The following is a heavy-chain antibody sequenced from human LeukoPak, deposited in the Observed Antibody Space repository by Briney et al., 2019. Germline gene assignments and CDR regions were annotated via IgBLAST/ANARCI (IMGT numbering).Heavy chain of an antibody. V-gene: IGHV3-11*04. CDR3: ASGPRFGIRMIVVVTKGHFDY. Sequence: PGGSLRLSCAASGFTFSDYYMSWIRQAPGKGLEWVSYISCSGSTIYYADSVKGRFTISRDNAKNSMYLQMNSLRAEDTAVYYCASGPRFGIRMIVVVTKGHFDYWGQGTLVTVSS. D-gene: IGHD3-22*01. CDR1: GFTFSDYY. CDR2: ISCSGSTI. J-gene: IGHJ4*02.